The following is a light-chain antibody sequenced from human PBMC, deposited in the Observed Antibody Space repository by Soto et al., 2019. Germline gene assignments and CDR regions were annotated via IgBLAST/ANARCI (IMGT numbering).Light chain of an antibody. V-gene: IGLV2-11*01. CDR2: DVS. Sequence: QSVLTQPRSVSGSPGQSVTISCTGTSSDVGGYNYVSWYQPHPGKAPKVMIYDVSERPSGVTDRFSGSKSGNTASLTSSGLQAEDEADYYCCSYAGSPRDVLGTGTKLTVL. CDR1: SSDVGGYNY. J-gene: IGLJ1*01. CDR3: CSYAGSPRDV.